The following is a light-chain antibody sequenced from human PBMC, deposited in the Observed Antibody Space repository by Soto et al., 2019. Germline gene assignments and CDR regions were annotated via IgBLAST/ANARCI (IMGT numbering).Light chain of an antibody. CDR1: QSVSSSSY. CDR2: GAS. Sequence: EIVLRQSPGTLSLSPGERATLSCRASQSVSSSSYLAWYQQKPGQDPRLLIYGASSRATGIPDRFSGSGSATDFTLTISRLEPEDFAVYYRRQYGSSPSYTFGQGTKLEIK. CDR3: RQYGSSPSYT. J-gene: IGKJ2*01. V-gene: IGKV3-20*01.